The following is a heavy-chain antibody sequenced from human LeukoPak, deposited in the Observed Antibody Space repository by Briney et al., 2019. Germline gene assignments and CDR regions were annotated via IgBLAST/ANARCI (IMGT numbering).Heavy chain of an antibody. V-gene: IGHV3-23*01. CDR2: ISSTGGTT. CDR3: ARVMDV. Sequence: GGSLRLSCAASGITFSSYGMSWVRKAPGKGLEWVSSISSTGGTTYYADSVKGRFTISRDNSKNTLYLQMNSLRAEDTAVYYCARVMDVWGKGTTVTVSS. J-gene: IGHJ6*04. CDR1: GITFSSYG.